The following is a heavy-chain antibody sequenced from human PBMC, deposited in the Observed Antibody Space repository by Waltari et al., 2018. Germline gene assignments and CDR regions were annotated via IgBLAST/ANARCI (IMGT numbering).Heavy chain of an antibody. CDR1: GFTFRNYS. D-gene: IGHD5-12*01. CDR3: TREDDGNDSGAFDL. V-gene: IGHV3-49*04. CDR2: IRSNDYTGGT. J-gene: IGHJ3*01. Sequence: EVQLVESGGDMVQPGRFLRISCTGSGFTFRNYSITWVRQAPGKGLEWVGFIRSNDYTGGTSFAASVGGRFTISRDDSKRTAYLQMNALQTDDSATYYCTREDDGNDSGAFDLWGQGTLVTVSS.